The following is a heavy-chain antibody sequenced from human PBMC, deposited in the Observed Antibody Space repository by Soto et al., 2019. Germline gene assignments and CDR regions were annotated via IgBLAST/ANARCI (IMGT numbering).Heavy chain of an antibody. D-gene: IGHD2-15*01. J-gene: IGHJ4*02. Sequence: WTWIRQHPGKGLEWIGYIYSSGRPHYSPSLKSRVVISMDMSKNQFSLKLSSVTAADTAVYFCARDGGKSDLYFDSWGQGTLVTVSS. V-gene: IGHV4-31*02. CDR2: IYSSGRP. CDR3: ARDGGKSDLYFDS.